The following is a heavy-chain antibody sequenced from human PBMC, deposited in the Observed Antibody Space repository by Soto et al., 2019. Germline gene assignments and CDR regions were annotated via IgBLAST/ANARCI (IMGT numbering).Heavy chain of an antibody. CDR2: IYPGDSDT. V-gene: IGHV5-51*01. CDR1: GYSFTSYW. D-gene: IGHD4-4*01. J-gene: IGHJ6*02. Sequence: GESLKISCKGSGYSFTSYWIGWVRQMPGKGLEWMGIIYPGDSDTRYSPSFQGQVTISADKSISTAYLQWSSLKASDTAMYYCARLGGAYDYSNYYYYGMDVWGQGTTVTVSS. CDR3: ARLGGAYDYSNYYYYGMDV.